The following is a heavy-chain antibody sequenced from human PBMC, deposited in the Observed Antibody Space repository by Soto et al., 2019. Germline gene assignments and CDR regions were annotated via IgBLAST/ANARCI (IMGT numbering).Heavy chain of an antibody. Sequence: QVQLQESGPGLVKPSETLSLTCTVSGGSISSYYWSWIRQPPGKGLEWIGYIHYSGSTNHNPSLKSRVTILVDTSKNHFSLKLRSVTDADTAVYYCARVLFGRGNWFDPWGQGTLVTVSS. V-gene: IGHV4-59*01. CDR2: IHYSGST. J-gene: IGHJ5*02. CDR1: GGSISSYY. D-gene: IGHD3-3*01. CDR3: ARVLFGRGNWFDP.